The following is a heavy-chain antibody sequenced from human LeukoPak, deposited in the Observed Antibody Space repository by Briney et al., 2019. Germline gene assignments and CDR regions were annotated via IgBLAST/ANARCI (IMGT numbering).Heavy chain of an antibody. CDR1: GFTFSSYG. D-gene: IGHD3-9*01. CDR3: ARDNVTPYYDIGTDY. Sequence: GGSLRLSCAASGFTFSSYGMHWVRQAPGKGLEWVAFIRYDGSNKYYAESVKGRFTISRDNAKNSLYLQMNSLRAEDTAVYYCARDNVTPYYDIGTDYWGQGNLVTVSS. J-gene: IGHJ4*02. V-gene: IGHV3-30*02. CDR2: IRYDGSNK.